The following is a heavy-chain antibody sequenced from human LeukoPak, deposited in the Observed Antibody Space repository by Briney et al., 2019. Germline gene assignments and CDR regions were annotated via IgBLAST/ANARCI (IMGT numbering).Heavy chain of an antibody. CDR1: GGSISSYY. Sequence: PSETLSLTCTVSGGSISSYYWSWLRQPAGRGLEWIGHIYTSGSTNYNPSLKSRVTMSVDTSKNQFSLKLSSVTAPDTAVYYCARGIVGATTGFDYWGQGTLVTVSS. V-gene: IGHV4-4*07. J-gene: IGHJ4*02. CDR3: ARGIVGATTGFDY. D-gene: IGHD1-26*01. CDR2: IYTSGST.